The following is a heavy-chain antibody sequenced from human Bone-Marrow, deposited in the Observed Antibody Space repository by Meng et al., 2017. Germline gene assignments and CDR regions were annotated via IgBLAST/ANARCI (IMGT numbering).Heavy chain of an antibody. CDR1: GFTFSSYS. Sequence: GESLKISCAASGFTFSSYSMNWVRQAPGKGLEWVSSISSSSSYIYYADSVKGRFTISRDNAKNSLYLQMNSLRAEDTAVYYCARHTYDYVWGDDAFDIWGQGTMVTVSS. D-gene: IGHD3-16*01. CDR3: ARHTYDYVWGDDAFDI. J-gene: IGHJ3*02. CDR2: ISSSSSYI. V-gene: IGHV3-21*01.